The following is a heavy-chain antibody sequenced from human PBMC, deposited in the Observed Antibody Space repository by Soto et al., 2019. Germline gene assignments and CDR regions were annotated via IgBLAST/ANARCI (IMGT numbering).Heavy chain of an antibody. CDR3: ARHGSY. CDR1: GVSISSSSYY. Sequence: QLQLQESGPGLVKPSETLSLTCTVSGVSISSSSYYWGWIRQTPGKGLEWIGTIYFSGSTYYNPSLKSQVTISVDRSKNQFSLNLTSVTAADTALYYCARHGSYWGPGTLVTVSS. J-gene: IGHJ4*02. V-gene: IGHV4-39*01. CDR2: IYFSGST.